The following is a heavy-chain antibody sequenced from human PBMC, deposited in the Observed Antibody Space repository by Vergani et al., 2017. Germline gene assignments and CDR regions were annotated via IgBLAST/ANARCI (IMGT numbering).Heavy chain of an antibody. CDR1: GYSSTNYW. J-gene: IGHJ4*02. Sequence: EVQLVQSGAEVKTPGESLKISCQLSGYSSTNYWIGWVRQMPGKGLDWMGIIHPADSDTRYSPSFHGQVTISVDKAISTAYLQRSSLRASDSAMHYCSRLYGRDSSGSKYFDYWGQGTLVTVSS. CDR3: SRLYGRDSSGSKYFDY. CDR2: IHPADSDT. D-gene: IGHD3-22*01. V-gene: IGHV5-51*01.